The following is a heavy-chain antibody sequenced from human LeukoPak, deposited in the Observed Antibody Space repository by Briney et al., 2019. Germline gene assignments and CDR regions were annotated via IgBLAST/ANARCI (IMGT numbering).Heavy chain of an antibody. V-gene: IGHV3-21*01. CDR3: ASDLETGGY. CDR1: GFTFSVYT. D-gene: IGHD7-27*01. Sequence: KPGGSLRLSCAASGFTFSVYTMNWVRQAPGKGLEWVSSISPRSSYISYADSLKGRFTISRGNAKNSLYLQINSLRAEDTAVYYCASDLETGGYWGQGTLVTVSS. CDR2: ISPRSSYI. J-gene: IGHJ4*02.